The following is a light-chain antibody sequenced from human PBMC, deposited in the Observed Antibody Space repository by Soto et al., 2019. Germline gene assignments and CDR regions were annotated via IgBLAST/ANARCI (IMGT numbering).Light chain of an antibody. J-gene: IGLJ1*01. CDR2: EGS. CDR3: CSYAGSTNV. V-gene: IGLV2-23*03. Sequence: QSVLTQPASVSGSIGRSITSSCTGTSSDVGSYKFVSWYQHHPGKAPTLMIYEGSKRPSGVSDRFSGSKSGNTASLTISGLQADDEADYYCCSYAGSTNVFGTGTKVTVL. CDR1: SSDVGSYKF.